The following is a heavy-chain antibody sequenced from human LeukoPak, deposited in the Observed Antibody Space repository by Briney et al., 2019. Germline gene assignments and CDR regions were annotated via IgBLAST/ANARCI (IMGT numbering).Heavy chain of an antibody. CDR1: GDSISSGDYY. CDR2: IYYSGST. J-gene: IGHJ4*02. Sequence: SQTLSLTCTVSGDSISSGDYYWRWMRQSPGKGLEWIGYIYYSGSTYYNPSLKSRFTISLDTSKNQFSLKLSSVTAADTAIYYCARVYSTALFGMGDYFDYWGQGTLVTVSS. CDR3: ARVYSTALFGMGDYFDY. D-gene: IGHD3-16*01. V-gene: IGHV4-30-4*01.